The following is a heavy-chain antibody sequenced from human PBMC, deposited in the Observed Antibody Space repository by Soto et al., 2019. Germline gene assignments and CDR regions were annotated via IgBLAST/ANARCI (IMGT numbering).Heavy chain of an antibody. V-gene: IGHV3-48*01. CDR1: GFTFSSYS. CDR3: ARVHSSGWPQQPYYYYMDV. D-gene: IGHD6-19*01. Sequence: GGSLRLSCAASGFTFSSYSMTWVRQAPGKGLGWVSYISSSSSTIYYADSVKGRFTISRDNAKNSLYLQMNSLRAEDTAVYYCARVHSSGWPQQPYYYYMDVWGKGT. CDR2: ISSSSSTI. J-gene: IGHJ6*03.